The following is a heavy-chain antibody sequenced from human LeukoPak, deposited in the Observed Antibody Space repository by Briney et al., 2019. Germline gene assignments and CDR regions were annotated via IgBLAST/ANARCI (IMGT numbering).Heavy chain of an antibody. CDR1: GFTFSSYD. CDR2: ISSSGSTI. D-gene: IGHD2-21*02. CDR3: AAGDFYLYY. Sequence: GGSLRLSCAASGFTFSSYDINWVRQAPGKGLEWVSYISSSGSTIYYADSVKGRFTISRDNAKNSLDLQMNSLRAEDTAVYYCAAGDFYLYYCGQGTLVTVSS. V-gene: IGHV3-48*03. J-gene: IGHJ4*02.